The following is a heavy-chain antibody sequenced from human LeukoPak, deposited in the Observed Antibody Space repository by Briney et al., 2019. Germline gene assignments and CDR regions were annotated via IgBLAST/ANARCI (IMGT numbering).Heavy chain of an antibody. V-gene: IGHV3-23*01. CDR1: GFTFSSYA. CDR3: AKVHNTGSVRFDFDY. D-gene: IGHD2-15*01. J-gene: IGHJ4*02. Sequence: GGSLRLSCAASGFTFSSYAMTWVRQAPGKGLEWVSSINYSGGSTYYADSVKGRFTNSRDNSKNTLYLQMSSLRDEDTAVYYCAKVHNTGSVRFDFDYWGQGTQVTVSS. CDR2: INYSGGST.